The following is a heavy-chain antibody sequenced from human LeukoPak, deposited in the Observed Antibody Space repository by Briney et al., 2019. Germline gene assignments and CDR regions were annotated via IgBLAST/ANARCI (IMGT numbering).Heavy chain of an antibody. J-gene: IGHJ4*02. CDR2: ISAYNGNT. CDR1: GYTFTSYG. V-gene: IGHV1-18*01. D-gene: IGHD6-19*01. Sequence: ASVKVSCKASGYTFTSYGISWVRQAPGQGLEWMGWISAYNGNTNYAQKLQGRVTMTTDTSTSTAYMEMRSLRSDDTAVYYCARDSGYRYSSGWLDYWGQGTLVTVSS. CDR3: ARDSGYRYSSGWLDY.